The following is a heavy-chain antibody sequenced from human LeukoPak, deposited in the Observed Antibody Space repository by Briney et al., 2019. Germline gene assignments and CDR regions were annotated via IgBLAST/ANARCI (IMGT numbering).Heavy chain of an antibody. Sequence: SETLSLTCTVSGGSISTNSYYWGWIRQPPGKGLEWIGSIYYSGSTYYNPSLKSRVTISVDTSKNQFSLKLSSVTAADTAVYYCARNVLLWFGEHYFDYWGQGTLVTVSS. CDR1: GGSISTNSYY. J-gene: IGHJ4*02. CDR2: IYYSGST. CDR3: ARNVLLWFGEHYFDY. V-gene: IGHV4-39*07. D-gene: IGHD3-10*01.